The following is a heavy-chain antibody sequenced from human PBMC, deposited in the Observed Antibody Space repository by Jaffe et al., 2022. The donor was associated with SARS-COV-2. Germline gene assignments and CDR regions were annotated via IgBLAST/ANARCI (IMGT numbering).Heavy chain of an antibody. Sequence: QVELQESGPGLVKPSETLSLTCAVSGGSINGGYWSWVRQAPGKGLEWIGYIYYTGSTTYNPSLRGRVTMSVDTSKNQISLIVDSVTAADTAVYYCTRGPGRGVISDSWGRGTLVTVSS. CDR3: TRGPGRGVISDS. D-gene: IGHD3-10*01. V-gene: IGHV4-59*01. CDR1: GGSINGGY. J-gene: IGHJ4*02. CDR2: IYYTGST.